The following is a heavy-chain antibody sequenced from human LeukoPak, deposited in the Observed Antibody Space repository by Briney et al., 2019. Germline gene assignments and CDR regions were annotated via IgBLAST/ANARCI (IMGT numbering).Heavy chain of an antibody. D-gene: IGHD2-2*01. Sequence: GGSLRLSCAASGFTFSSYSMNWVRQAPGKGLEWVSSISSSSSYIYYADSVKGRFTISRDNAKNSLYLQMNSLRAEDTAVYYCARRGDCSSTSCYVGFDYWGQGTLVTVSS. J-gene: IGHJ4*02. V-gene: IGHV3-21*01. CDR1: GFTFSSYS. CDR2: ISSSSSYI. CDR3: ARRGDCSSTSCYVGFDY.